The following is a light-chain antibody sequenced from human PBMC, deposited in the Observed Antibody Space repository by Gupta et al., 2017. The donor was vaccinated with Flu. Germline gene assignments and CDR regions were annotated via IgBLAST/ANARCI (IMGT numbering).Light chain of an antibody. J-gene: IGKJ1*01. CDR3: QQYDSNPPWT. Sequence: IVMTQSPDSLPVSLGERATINCKSSQSVLYSSTNKNYLAWYQQKPGQPPKLLIYWASTRESGVPDRFSGSGSGTDFTLTISSRQAEDVTLYYCQQYDSNPPWTFGQAT. CDR1: QSVLYSSTNKNY. CDR2: WAS. V-gene: IGKV4-1*01.